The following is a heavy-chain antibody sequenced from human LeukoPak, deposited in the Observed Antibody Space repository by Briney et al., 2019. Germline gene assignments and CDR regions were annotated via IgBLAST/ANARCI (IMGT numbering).Heavy chain of an antibody. CDR3: AKDRGGPGFGEFPYYMDV. V-gene: IGHV3-23*01. CDR2: ISGSGGST. D-gene: IGHD3-10*01. J-gene: IGHJ6*03. CDR1: GFTFSSYA. Sequence: GGSLRLSCAASGFTFSSYAMSWVRQAPGKGLEWVSAISGSGGSTYYADSVKGRFTISRDNSKNTLYLQMNSLRAEDTAVYYCAKDRGGPGFGEFPYYMDVWGKGTTVTVSS.